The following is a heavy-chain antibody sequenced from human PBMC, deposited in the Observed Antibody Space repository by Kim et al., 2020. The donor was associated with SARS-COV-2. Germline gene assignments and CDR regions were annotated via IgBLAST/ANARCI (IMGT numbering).Heavy chain of an antibody. J-gene: IGHJ6*03. CDR3: AKDLDSSSWYEPLYYYYMDV. V-gene: IGHV3-30*02. D-gene: IGHD6-13*01. Sequence: RFTISRDNSKNTLYLQMNSLRAEDTAVYYCAKDLDSSSWYEPLYYYYMDVWGKGTTVTVSS.